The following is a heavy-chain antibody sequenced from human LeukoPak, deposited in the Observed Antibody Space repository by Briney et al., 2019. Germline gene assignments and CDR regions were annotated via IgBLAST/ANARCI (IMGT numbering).Heavy chain of an antibody. CDR2: INPNHGDT. Sequence: ASVKVSCKASGYTFTGYYMHWVRQAPGQGLEWMGWINPNHGDTNYAQKFQDRVSMTRDTSISTAYMHLSRLRSADTAVYYCARDRMISSSGWYFHYYYYMDVWGKGTTVTISS. V-gene: IGHV1-2*02. D-gene: IGHD6-19*01. J-gene: IGHJ6*03. CDR3: ARDRMISSSGWYFHYYYYMDV. CDR1: GYTFTGYY.